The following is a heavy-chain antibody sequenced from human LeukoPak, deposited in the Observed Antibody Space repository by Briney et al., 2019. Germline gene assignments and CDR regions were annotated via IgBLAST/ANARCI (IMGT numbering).Heavy chain of an antibody. CDR2: IYTSGST. CDR1: GGSISSGSYY. V-gene: IGHV4-61*02. Sequence: PSETLSLTCTVSGGSISSGSYYWSWIRQPAGKGLEWIGRIYTSGSTNYNPSLKSRVTISVDTSKNQFSLKLSSVTAADTAVYYCARGLAVSGSYYWTYYYYYYGMDVWGQGATVTVSS. CDR3: ARGLAVSGSYYWTYYYYYYGMDV. J-gene: IGHJ6*02. D-gene: IGHD3-10*01.